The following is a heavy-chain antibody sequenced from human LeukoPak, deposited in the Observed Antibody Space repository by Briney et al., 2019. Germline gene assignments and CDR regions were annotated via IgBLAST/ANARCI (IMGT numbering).Heavy chain of an antibody. Sequence: PGGSLRLSCAASGFTFSSYAMSRVRQAPRKGLEWVSAISGSGGSTYYADSVKGRFTISRDNSKNTLYLQMNSLRAEDTAVYYCATMVRGVHFDYWGQGTLVTVSS. D-gene: IGHD3-10*01. V-gene: IGHV3-23*01. CDR2: ISGSGGST. J-gene: IGHJ4*02. CDR3: ATMVRGVHFDY. CDR1: GFTFSSYA.